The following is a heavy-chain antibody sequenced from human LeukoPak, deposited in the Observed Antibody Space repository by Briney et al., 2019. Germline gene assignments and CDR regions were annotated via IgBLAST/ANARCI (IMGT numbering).Heavy chain of an antibody. CDR2: IWRSDHT. V-gene: IGHV4-4*02. Sequence: PSETLSLTCAVSGGSISSSDWWSWVRQPPGRGLEWIGYIWRSDHTNYNPSLKSRVTISADTSKSQFSLKLSSVTAADTALYYCARHKGSSSMMDVWGQGTTVTVSS. D-gene: IGHD2-8*01. CDR3: ARHKGSSSMMDV. J-gene: IGHJ6*02. CDR1: GGSISSSDW.